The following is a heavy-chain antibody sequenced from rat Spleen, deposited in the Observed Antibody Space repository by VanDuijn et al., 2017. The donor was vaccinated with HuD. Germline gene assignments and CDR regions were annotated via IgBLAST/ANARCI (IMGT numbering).Heavy chain of an antibody. CDR2: ISTSGGST. V-gene: IGHV5S23*01. CDR1: GFTFSAYD. Sequence: EVQLVESDGGLVQPGRYLKLSCAASGFTFSAYDMDWVRQAPTKGREWVASISTSGGSTYYRDSVKGRFTVSRDNAKSSLYLQIDSLRSEDTATYYCARHGYNSYFDYWGQGVMVTVSS. J-gene: IGHJ2*01. D-gene: IGHD1-9*01. CDR3: ARHGYNSYFDY.